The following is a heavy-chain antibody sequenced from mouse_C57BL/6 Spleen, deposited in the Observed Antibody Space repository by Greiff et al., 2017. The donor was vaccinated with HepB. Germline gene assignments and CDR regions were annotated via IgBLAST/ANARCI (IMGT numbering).Heavy chain of an antibody. CDR3: TTRDGRGTYFDY. CDR1: GFNIKDYY. CDR2: IDPEDGDT. J-gene: IGHJ2*01. V-gene: IGHV14-1*01. Sequence: VQLQQSGAELVRPGASVKLSCTASGFNIKDYYMHWVKQRPEQGLEWIGRIDPEDGDTEYAPKFQGKATMTADTSSNTAYLQLSSLTSEDTAVYYCTTRDGRGTYFDYWGQGTTLTVSS. D-gene: IGHD1-1*01.